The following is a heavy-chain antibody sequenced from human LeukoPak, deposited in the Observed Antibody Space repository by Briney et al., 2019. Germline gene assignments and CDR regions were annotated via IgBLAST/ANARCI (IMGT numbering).Heavy chain of an antibody. V-gene: IGHV3-64*01. Sequence: GGSLRLSCAASGFTFSSYAMHWVRQAPGKGLEYVSAISSNGGSTYYANSVKGRFTISRDNSKNTLYLQMGSLRAEDMAVYYCARDRDSGSYYYFYYMDVWGKGTTVTVSS. D-gene: IGHD1-26*01. CDR3: ARDRDSGSYYYFYYMDV. J-gene: IGHJ6*03. CDR1: GFTFSSYA. CDR2: ISSNGGST.